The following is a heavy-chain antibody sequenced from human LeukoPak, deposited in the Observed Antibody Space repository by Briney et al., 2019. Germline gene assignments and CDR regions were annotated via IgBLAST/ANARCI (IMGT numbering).Heavy chain of an antibody. J-gene: IGHJ4*02. CDR2: IYSGGST. D-gene: IGHD1-7*01. CDR3: AKNWNYDY. V-gene: IGHV3-66*01. Sequence: PGGSLRLSCAASGVTVGTNSMSWVRQPPGKGLEWVSIIYSGGSTYYADSVKGRFTISRDNSNNTLYLQMNSLRAEDTAVYYCAKNWNYDYWGQGTLVTVSS. CDR1: GVTVGTNS.